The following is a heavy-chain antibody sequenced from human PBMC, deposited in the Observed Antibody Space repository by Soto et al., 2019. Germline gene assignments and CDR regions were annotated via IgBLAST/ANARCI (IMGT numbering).Heavy chain of an antibody. CDR2: ISAYNGNT. Sequence: ASVKVSCKASGYTFTNFGISWVRQAPGQGLEWMGWISAYNGNTNYAQKLQGRVTMTTDTSTSTAYMEVRSLRFDDTAVYFCARLGTAAGDGFDIWGQGTMVTVSS. V-gene: IGHV1-18*01. D-gene: IGHD6-13*01. CDR3: ARLGTAAGDGFDI. CDR1: GYTFTNFG. J-gene: IGHJ3*02.